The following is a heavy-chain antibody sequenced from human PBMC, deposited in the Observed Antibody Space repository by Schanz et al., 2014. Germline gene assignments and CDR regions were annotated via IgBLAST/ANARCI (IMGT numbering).Heavy chain of an antibody. CDR2: ISSSGTST. Sequence: QVQLVESGGGLVKPGGSLRLSCSASGFTFSDYFMTWIRQAPGKGLEWLSYISSSGTSTYYADSVKGRFTISRDNAKNSLYLQMNSLRAEDTAVYYCARSYSSGWYPYYYGMDVWGQGTTVTVSS. V-gene: IGHV3-11*04. CDR3: ARSYSSGWYPYYYGMDV. CDR1: GFTFSDYF. D-gene: IGHD6-19*01. J-gene: IGHJ6*02.